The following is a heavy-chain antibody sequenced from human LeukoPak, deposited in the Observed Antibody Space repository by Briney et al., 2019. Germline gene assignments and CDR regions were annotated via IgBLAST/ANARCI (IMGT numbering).Heavy chain of an antibody. CDR3: ATLAPTRYSSGWYLSRFDC. Sequence: ASVTVSCKVSGYTLTELSMHWVRQAPGKGLGWMGGFDPEDGETIYAQRFQGRVTTTEDTSTDTAYMELSSLRSEDTAMYYCATLAPTRYSSGWYLSRFDCWGQGTLVTVSS. CDR2: FDPEDGET. J-gene: IGHJ4*02. V-gene: IGHV1-24*01. CDR1: GYTLTELS. D-gene: IGHD6-19*01.